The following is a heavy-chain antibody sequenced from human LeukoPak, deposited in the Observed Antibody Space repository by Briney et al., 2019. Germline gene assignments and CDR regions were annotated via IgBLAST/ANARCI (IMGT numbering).Heavy chain of an antibody. CDR3: ARSYSNHLFGMDV. Sequence: GGSLRLSCVASGFIVSSYYMTWVRQAPGKGLEWVSVIYSGGSTYYADSVKGKVAISRDNSKNTVFLQMSSVRAEDTAVYYCARSYSNHLFGMDVWGQGTTVTVTS. D-gene: IGHD4-11*01. CDR1: GFIVSSYY. V-gene: IGHV3-66*01. CDR2: IYSGGST. J-gene: IGHJ6*02.